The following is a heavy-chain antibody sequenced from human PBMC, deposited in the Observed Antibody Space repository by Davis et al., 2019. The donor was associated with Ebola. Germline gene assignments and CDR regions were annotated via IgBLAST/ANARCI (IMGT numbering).Heavy chain of an antibody. V-gene: IGHV3-74*01. Sequence: PGGSLRLSCLASESTFSDYWTHWVRQAPGKGLVWVSPISGDGSITTYADSVKGRFTISRDNTKNTLYLQMYSLRAEDTAVYYCARGERTVTTPLAYWGQGALVTVSS. CDR1: ESTFSDYW. J-gene: IGHJ4*02. D-gene: IGHD4-11*01. CDR2: ISGDGSIT. CDR3: ARGERTVTTPLAY.